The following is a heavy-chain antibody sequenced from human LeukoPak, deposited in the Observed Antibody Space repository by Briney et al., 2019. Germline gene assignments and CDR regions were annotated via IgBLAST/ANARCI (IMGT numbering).Heavy chain of an antibody. D-gene: IGHD3-10*01. J-gene: IGHJ6*03. V-gene: IGHV3-64*01. CDR2: ISSNGGST. Sequence: GGSLRLPCAASGFTFSSYSMHWVRQAPGKGLEYVSAISSNGGSTYYANSVKGRFTISRDNSKNTLYLQMGSLRAEDMAVYYCARSMVRGVIGVWYMDVWGKGTTVTVSS. CDR1: GFTFSSYS. CDR3: ARSMVRGVIGVWYMDV.